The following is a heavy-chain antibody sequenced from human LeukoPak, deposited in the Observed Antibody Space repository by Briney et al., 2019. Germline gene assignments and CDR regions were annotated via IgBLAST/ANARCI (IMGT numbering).Heavy chain of an antibody. CDR3: ASDILSGYGAFDI. J-gene: IGHJ3*02. D-gene: IGHD3-9*01. CDR1: GGSISGSSYY. Sequence: SETLSLTCTASGGSISGSSYYWGWIRQPPGKGLEWIASIYYSGTNYYNPSLKGRVTMSVDTSTNQLSLNLSSVTAADTAVYYCASDILSGYGAFDIWGQGTRVTVSS. V-gene: IGHV4-39*01. CDR2: IYYSGTN.